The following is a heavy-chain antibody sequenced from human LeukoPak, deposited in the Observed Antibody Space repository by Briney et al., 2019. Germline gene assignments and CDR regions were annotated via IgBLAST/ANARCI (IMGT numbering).Heavy chain of an antibody. V-gene: IGHV1-18*01. CDR1: GYTFSTYG. CDR3: ARDLYYYGSGSYYDVFDV. D-gene: IGHD3-10*01. Sequence: ASVKVSCKASGYTFSTYGISWVRQAPGQGLEWMGWISAYKGNTYYAQKLQGRVTMTTDTSTSTAYMELRSLRSDDTAVYYCARDLYYYGSGSYYDVFDVWGQGTMVTVSS. CDR2: ISAYKGNT. J-gene: IGHJ3*01.